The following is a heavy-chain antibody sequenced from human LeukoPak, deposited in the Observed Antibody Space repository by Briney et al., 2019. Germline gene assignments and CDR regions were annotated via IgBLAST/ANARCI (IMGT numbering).Heavy chain of an antibody. CDR3: AREWDIVLMVYARGGENYFDY. CDR1: GFTFSSYW. V-gene: IGHV3-7*01. CDR2: IKQDGSEK. J-gene: IGHJ4*02. Sequence: GGSLRLSCAVSGFTFSSYWMSWVRQAPGKGLEWVANIKQDGSEKYYVDSVKGRFTISRDNAKNSLYLQMNSLRAEDTAVYYCAREWDIVLMVYARGGENYFDYWGQGTLVTVSS. D-gene: IGHD2-8*01.